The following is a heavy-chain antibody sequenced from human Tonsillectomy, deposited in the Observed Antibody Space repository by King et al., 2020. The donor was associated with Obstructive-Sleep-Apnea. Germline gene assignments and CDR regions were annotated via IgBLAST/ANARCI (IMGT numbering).Heavy chain of an antibody. Sequence: QLQESGPGLVKPSETLSLTCTVSGGSISSSSYYWGWIRQPPGKGRECIGRIFYSGSTYYTPSLKSRVTISVETSKNQFSLKLSSVTAADTAAYYCAGEGYDSSGYYYVWFDPWGQGTLVTVSS. CDR2: IFYSGST. V-gene: IGHV4-39*07. CDR1: GGSISSSSYY. D-gene: IGHD3-22*01. CDR3: AGEGYDSSGYYYVWFDP. J-gene: IGHJ5*02.